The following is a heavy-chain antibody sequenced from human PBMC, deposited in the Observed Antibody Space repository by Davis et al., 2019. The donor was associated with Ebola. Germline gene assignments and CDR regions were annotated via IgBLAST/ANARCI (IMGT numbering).Heavy chain of an antibody. J-gene: IGHJ4*02. D-gene: IGHD5-12*01. CDR3: ASGYSGYDFEFDY. CDR1: GFTFSNAW. Sequence: ESLKISCAASGFTFSNAWMSWVRQAPGKGLEWVGRIKSKTDGGTTDYAAPVKGRFTISRDDSKNTLYLQMNSLKTEDTAVYYCASGYSGYDFEFDYWGQGTLVTVSS. V-gene: IGHV3-15*01. CDR2: IKSKTDGGTT.